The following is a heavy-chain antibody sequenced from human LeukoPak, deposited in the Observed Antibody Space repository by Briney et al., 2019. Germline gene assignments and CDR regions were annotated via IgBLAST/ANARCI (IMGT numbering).Heavy chain of an antibody. CDR3: AREFHMEYSSSHDFDY. J-gene: IGHJ4*02. D-gene: IGHD6-6*01. V-gene: IGHV1-2*02. CDR1: GYTFTGYY. Sequence: ASVKVSCKASGYTFTGYYMHWVRQAPGQGLEWMGWINPNSGGTNYAQKFQGRVTMTRDTSISTAYMELSRLRSDDTAVYYCAREFHMEYSSSHDFDYWGQGTLVTVSS. CDR2: INPNSGGT.